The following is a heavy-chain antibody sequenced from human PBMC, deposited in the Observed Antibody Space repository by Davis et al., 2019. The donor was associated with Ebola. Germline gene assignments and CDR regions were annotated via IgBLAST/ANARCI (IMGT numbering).Heavy chain of an antibody. J-gene: IGHJ4*02. CDR2: IRSKANSYAT. D-gene: IGHD6-19*01. V-gene: IGHV3-73*01. Sequence: GESLKISCAASGFTFSDYYMSWIRQASGKGLEWVGRIRSKANSYATAYAASVKGRFTISRDDSKNTAYLQMSSLKSEDTAVYYCTTQWLVLFARDYWGQGTLVTVSS. CDR3: TTQWLVLFARDY. CDR1: GFTFSDYY.